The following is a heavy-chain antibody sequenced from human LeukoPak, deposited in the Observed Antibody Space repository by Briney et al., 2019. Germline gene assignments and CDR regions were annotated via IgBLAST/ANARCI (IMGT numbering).Heavy chain of an antibody. J-gene: IGHJ4*02. V-gene: IGHV3-64*02. CDR3: ARVGDNNFFDY. Sequence: PGGSLRLSCAASGFTFSSYSMHWVRQAPGKGREYVSAINDRGGRTYYAESVEGRFTISRDNSKNTMYLQMGSLRVDDVAVYYCARVGDNNFFDYWGQGTLVTVSS. D-gene: IGHD2-21*02. CDR2: INDRGGRT. CDR1: GFTFSSYS.